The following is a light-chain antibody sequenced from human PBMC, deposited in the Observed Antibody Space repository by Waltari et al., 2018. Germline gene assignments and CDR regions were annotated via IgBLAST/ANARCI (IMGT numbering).Light chain of an antibody. V-gene: IGLV2-8*01. CDR1: SSDVGGYNY. CDR2: EVS. J-gene: IGLJ2*01. Sequence: QSALTQPPSASGSPGQSVTISCTGTSSDVGGYNYVSWYQQHPGKAPKLMIYEVSKRPSVVPDRFSGSKSGNTASLTVSGLQAEDEADYYCSSDAGSNVVFGGGTKLTVL. CDR3: SSDAGSNVV.